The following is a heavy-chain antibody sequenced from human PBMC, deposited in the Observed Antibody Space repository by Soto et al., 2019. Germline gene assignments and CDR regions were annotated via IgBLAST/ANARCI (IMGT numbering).Heavy chain of an antibody. CDR1: GFTFSTYA. J-gene: IGHJ4*02. D-gene: IGHD3-16*01. CDR3: AKDHWGSY. CDR2: ISASGGST. V-gene: IGHV3-23*01. Sequence: GGSLRLSCAASGFTFSTYAMSWVRQAPGKGLEWVSAISASGGSTYYADSVKGRFTFSRDNSKNMLYLQMNSLRAGDTALYYCAKDHWGSYSGQGTLVTVSS.